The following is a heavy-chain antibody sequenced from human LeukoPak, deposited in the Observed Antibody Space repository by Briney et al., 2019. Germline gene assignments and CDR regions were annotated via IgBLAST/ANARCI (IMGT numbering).Heavy chain of an antibody. V-gene: IGHV4-39*07. Sequence: SETLSLTCTVSGGSSSSSSYYWGWIRQPPGKGLEWIGSIYYSGSTYYNPSLKSRVTISVDTSKNQFSLKLSSVTAADTAVYYCARDWNYYDSSGYYPFFDYWGQGTLVTVSS. CDR1: GGSSSSSSYY. CDR2: IYYSGST. CDR3: ARDWNYYDSSGYYPFFDY. D-gene: IGHD3-22*01. J-gene: IGHJ4*02.